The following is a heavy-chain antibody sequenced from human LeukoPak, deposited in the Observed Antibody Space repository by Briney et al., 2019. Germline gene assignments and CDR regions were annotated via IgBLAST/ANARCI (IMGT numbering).Heavy chain of an antibody. J-gene: IGHJ6*03. V-gene: IGHV4-34*01. Sequence: SETLSLTCAVYGGPFSGYHWRWLRQPPGKGLEWIGEINHSGSTNYNPSLKSRVTISVHTSKNQFSLKVSSVTAADTAVYYCARGGGYYYMDVWRKGTTVTVSS. CDR3: ARGGGYYYMDV. CDR1: GGPFSGYH. D-gene: IGHD3-10*01. CDR2: INHSGST.